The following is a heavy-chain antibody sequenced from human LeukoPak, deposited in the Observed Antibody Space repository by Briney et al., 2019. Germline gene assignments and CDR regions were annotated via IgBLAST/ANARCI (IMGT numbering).Heavy chain of an antibody. CDR1: GVTFSSYG. J-gene: IGHJ6*03. CDR3: ARDSAYGKSGYYYYMDV. D-gene: IGHD3-22*01. Sequence: GGSLRLSCAASGVTFSSYGMHWVRQAPGKGLEWVAVVLKDGNNEYYADSVKGRFSISRDNSKNTLYLQMNSLRAEDTAVYFCARDSAYGKSGYYYYMDVWGKGTTVTVSS. V-gene: IGHV3-30*03. CDR2: VLKDGNNE.